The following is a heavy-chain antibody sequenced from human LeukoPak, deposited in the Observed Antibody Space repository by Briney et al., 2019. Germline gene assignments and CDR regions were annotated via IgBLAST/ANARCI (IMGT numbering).Heavy chain of an antibody. J-gene: IGHJ4*02. CDR1: GFTFSSYE. CDR2: IKQDGSEK. D-gene: IGHD3-22*01. V-gene: IGHV3-7*02. Sequence: GGSLRLSCAASGFTFSSYEMNWVRQAPGKGLEWVANIKQDGSEKNYVDSVKGRFTISRDNAKNSLYLQMNSLRAEDTAVYYCANYYDSSGYYSWGQGTLVTVSS. CDR3: ANYYDSSGYYS.